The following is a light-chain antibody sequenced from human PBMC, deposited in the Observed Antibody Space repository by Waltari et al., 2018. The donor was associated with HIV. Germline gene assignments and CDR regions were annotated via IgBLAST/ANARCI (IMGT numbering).Light chain of an antibody. CDR3: AAWDDSLNGYV. CDR1: SSNIGNNA. CDR2: YDD. V-gene: IGLV1-36*01. J-gene: IGLJ1*01. Sequence: QSVLTQPPSVSEAPRQRVTISCSGSSSNIGNNAVNWYQHLPGKAPNLLIYYDDLLPSGVSDRFSGSKSGTSASLAISGLQSEDDADYYCAAWDDSLNGYVFGTGTKVTVL.